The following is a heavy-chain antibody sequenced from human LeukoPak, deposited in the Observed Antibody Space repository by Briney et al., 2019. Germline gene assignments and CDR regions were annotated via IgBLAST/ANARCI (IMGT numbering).Heavy chain of an antibody. CDR1: GFTFSSYA. CDR3: ARDPYDSSGYFDY. V-gene: IGHV3-30-3*01. D-gene: IGHD3-22*01. CDR2: ISYDGCNK. Sequence: PGGSLRLSFAASGFTFSSYAMHWVRQAPGKGLEWVAVISYDGCNKYYADSVKGRFTISRDNSKNTLYLQMNSLRAEDTAVYYCARDPYDSSGYFDYWGQGTLVTVSS. J-gene: IGHJ4*02.